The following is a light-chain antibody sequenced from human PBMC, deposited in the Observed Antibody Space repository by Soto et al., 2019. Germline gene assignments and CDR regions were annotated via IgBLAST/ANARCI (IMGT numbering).Light chain of an antibody. V-gene: IGKV1-33*01. CDR1: QDVTKY. J-gene: IGKJ4*01. Sequence: DIQMTQSPSSLSASVGDRVTISCQASQDVTKYVKWYQQKPGKAPKLLIYTASNLDAVVPSRFSGSGSGTHFTFTINRLKPEDIATYDGHKYLSLRTIGRGHPVEIK. CDR3: HKYLSLRT. CDR2: TAS.